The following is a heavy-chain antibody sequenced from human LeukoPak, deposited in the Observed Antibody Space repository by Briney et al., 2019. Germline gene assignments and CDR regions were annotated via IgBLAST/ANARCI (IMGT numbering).Heavy chain of an antibody. CDR2: IYYSGST. Sequence: NPSETLSLTCTVSGGSISSYYWSWIRQPPGKGLEWIGYIYYSGSTNYNPSLKSRVTISVDTSKNQFSLKLSSVTAADTAVYYCARGYGEDTFDYWGQGTLVTVSS. V-gene: IGHV4-59*01. J-gene: IGHJ4*02. CDR3: ARGYGEDTFDY. CDR1: GGSISSYY. D-gene: IGHD4-17*01.